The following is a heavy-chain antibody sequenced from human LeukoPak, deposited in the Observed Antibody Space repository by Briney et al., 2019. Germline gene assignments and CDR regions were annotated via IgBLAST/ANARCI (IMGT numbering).Heavy chain of an antibody. CDR2: IKSKTDGGTT. J-gene: IGHJ5*02. CDR1: GFTFSNAW. D-gene: IGHD6-13*01. CDR3: TTEAAAGTGWFDP. V-gene: IGHV3-15*01. Sequence: GGSLRLSCAASGFTFSNAWMSWVRQAPGKGLEWVGRIKSKTDGGTTDYAAPVKGRFTISRDDSKSTLYLQMNSLKTEDTAVYYCTTEAAAGTGWFDPWGQGTLVTVSS.